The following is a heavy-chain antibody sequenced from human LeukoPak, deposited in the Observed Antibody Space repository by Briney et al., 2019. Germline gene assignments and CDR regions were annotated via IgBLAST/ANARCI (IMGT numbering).Heavy chain of an antibody. CDR3: ARDKGGSDYYDSSGPFDY. Sequence: GRSLRLSCAASGFTISSYAMHWVRQAPGKGLEWVAVISYDGSNKYYADSVKGRFTISRDNSKNTLYLQMNSLRAEDTAVYYCARDKGGSDYYDSSGPFDYWGQGTLVTVSS. J-gene: IGHJ4*02. D-gene: IGHD3-22*01. V-gene: IGHV3-30-3*01. CDR2: ISYDGSNK. CDR1: GFTISSYA.